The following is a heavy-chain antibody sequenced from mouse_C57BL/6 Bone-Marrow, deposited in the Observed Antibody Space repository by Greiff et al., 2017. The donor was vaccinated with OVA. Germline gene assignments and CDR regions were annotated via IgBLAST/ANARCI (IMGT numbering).Heavy chain of an antibody. CDR1: GFTFSSYA. Sequence: EVKLQESGEGLVKPGGSLKLSCAASGFTFSSYAMSWVRQTPEKRLEWFAYISSGGDYIYYADTVKGRFTISRDNARNTLYLQMSSLKSEDTAMYYCTRGGYGSSYGMDYWGQGTTLTVSS. J-gene: IGHJ2*01. CDR2: ISSGGDYI. V-gene: IGHV5-9-1*02. D-gene: IGHD1-1*01. CDR3: TRGGYGSSYGMDY.